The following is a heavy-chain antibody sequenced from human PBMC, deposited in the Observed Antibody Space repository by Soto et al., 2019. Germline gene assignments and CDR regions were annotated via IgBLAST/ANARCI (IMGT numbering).Heavy chain of an antibody. V-gene: IGHV1-69*08. CDR3: ARDHGYCSSTSCYGFGY. J-gene: IGHJ4*02. Sequence: QVQLVQSGAEVKKPGSSVKVSCKASGGTFSSYTISWVRQAPGQGLEWMGRIIPILGIANYSQKFHGRVTITADKSTSTAYMELSSLRSEDTAVYYCARDHGYCSSTSCYGFGYWGQGTLVTVSS. D-gene: IGHD2-2*03. CDR2: IIPILGIA. CDR1: GGTFSSYT.